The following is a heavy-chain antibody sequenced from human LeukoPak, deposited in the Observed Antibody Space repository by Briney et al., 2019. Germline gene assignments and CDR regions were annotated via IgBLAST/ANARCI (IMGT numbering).Heavy chain of an antibody. D-gene: IGHD3-22*01. J-gene: IGHJ4*02. CDR2: ISYDGSNK. CDR3: ARWTLDSSGYYSLDY. CDR1: GFTFSSYA. Sequence: GGSLRLSCAASGFTFSSYAMHWVRQAPGKGLEWVAVISYDGSNKYYADSAKGRFTISRDNSKNTLYLQMNSLGAEDTAVYYCARWTLDSSGYYSLDYWGQGTLVTVSS. V-gene: IGHV3-30-3*01.